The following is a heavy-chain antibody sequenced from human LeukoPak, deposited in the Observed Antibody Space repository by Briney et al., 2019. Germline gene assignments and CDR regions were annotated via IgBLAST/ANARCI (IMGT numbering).Heavy chain of an antibody. CDR2: INPNSGST. CDR3: ARDGEGWATVTTDYYYGMDV. V-gene: IGHV1-2*02. Sequence: ASVKVSCKASGYTFTDYFLHWVRQAPGQGLEWMGWINPNSGSTSCAQKFQGRVTMTRDTSITTAYMELSSLTSDDTAMYYCARDGEGWATVTTDYYYGMDVWGQGTTVTVSS. CDR1: GYTFTDYF. D-gene: IGHD4-17*01. J-gene: IGHJ6*02.